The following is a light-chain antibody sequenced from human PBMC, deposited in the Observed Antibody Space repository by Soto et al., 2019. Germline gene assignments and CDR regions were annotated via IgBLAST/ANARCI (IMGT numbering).Light chain of an antibody. V-gene: IGLV1-40*01. CDR1: SSNTGAGYD. J-gene: IGLJ2*01. Sequence: SVLTQPPSVSGAPGQRATISCTGRSSNTGAGYDVHWYQQLPGTAPKLLFYGNSNRPSGVPDRFSGSKSGTSASLAITGLQAEDDADYYCQSYDSSLSGVVFGGGTKLTVL. CDR3: QSYDSSLSGVV. CDR2: GNS.